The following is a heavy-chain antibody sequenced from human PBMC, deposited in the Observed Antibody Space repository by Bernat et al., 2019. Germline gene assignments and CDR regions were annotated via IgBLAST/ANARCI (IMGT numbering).Heavy chain of an antibody. J-gene: IGHJ6*02. V-gene: IGHV3-11*01. CDR1: GFTFSDYY. D-gene: IGHD3-3*01. CDR2: ISSSGSTI. Sequence: VQLLESGGGLVKPGGSLRLSCAASGFTFSDYYMSWIRQAPGKGLEWVSYISSSGSTIYYADSVKGRFTISRDNAKNSLYLQMNSLRAEDTAVYYCARDPESGYYVLSPGMDVWGQGTTVTVSS. CDR3: ARDPESGYYVLSPGMDV.